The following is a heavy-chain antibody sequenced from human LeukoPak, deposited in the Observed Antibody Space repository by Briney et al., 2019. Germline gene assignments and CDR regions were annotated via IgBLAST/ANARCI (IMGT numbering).Heavy chain of an antibody. CDR3: ASSTSCGGDCYSANWFDP. V-gene: IGHV1-18*01. D-gene: IGHD2-21*02. CDR1: GYTFTSYG. CDR2: ISAYNGNT. Sequence: ASVKVSCKASGYTFTSYGISWVRQAPGQGLEWMGWISAYNGNTNYAQKLQGRVTMTTDTSTSTAYMELSSLRSEDTAVYYCASSTSCGGDCYSANWFDPWGQGTLVTVSS. J-gene: IGHJ5*02.